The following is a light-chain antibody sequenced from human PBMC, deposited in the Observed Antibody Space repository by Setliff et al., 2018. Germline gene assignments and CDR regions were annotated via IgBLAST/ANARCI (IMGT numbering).Light chain of an antibody. CDR2: EVT. J-gene: IGLJ1*01. V-gene: IGLV2-8*01. Sequence: QSALTQPPSASGSPGQSLTISCTGTSSDVGAYNYVSWYQQHPGKAPKLMIYEVTKRPSGVPDRFSGSKSGNTASLTVYGLQADDEADYYCSSYAASYNPYVFGTGTKVTVL. CDR1: SSDVGAYNY. CDR3: SSYAASYNPYV.